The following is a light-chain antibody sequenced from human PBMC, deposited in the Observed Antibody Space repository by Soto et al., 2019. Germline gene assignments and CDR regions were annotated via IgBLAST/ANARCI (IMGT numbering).Light chain of an antibody. Sequence: DIVMTQSPATLSVSPGERATLSCRASQSVSSNLAWYQQKPGQTPSILIYGASTRATGISARFSGSGSGTEFTLTISSLQSEDFAVYYCQQYNNWPPRTFGGGTKVEIK. CDR2: GAS. CDR1: QSVSSN. CDR3: QQYNNWPPRT. V-gene: IGKV3-15*01. J-gene: IGKJ4*01.